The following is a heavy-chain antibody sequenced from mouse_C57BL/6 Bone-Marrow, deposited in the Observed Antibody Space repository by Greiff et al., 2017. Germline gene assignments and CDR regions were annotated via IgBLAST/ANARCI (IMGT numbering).Heavy chain of an antibody. V-gene: IGHV14-2*01. Sequence: EVQLQQSGAELVKPGASAKLSCTASGFNIKDYYMHWVKQRTEQGLEWIGRIDPGVGETKYAPKFQGKATITADTSSNTAYLQLSSLTSEDTAVDYCASSGDGYYAMDDWGQGTSVTVSS. J-gene: IGHJ4*01. CDR1: GFNIKDYY. CDR3: ASSGDGYYAMDD. CDR2: IDPGVGET. D-gene: IGHD2-3*01.